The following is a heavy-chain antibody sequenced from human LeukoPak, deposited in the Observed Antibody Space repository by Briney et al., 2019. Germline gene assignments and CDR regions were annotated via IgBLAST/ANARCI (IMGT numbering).Heavy chain of an antibody. CDR2: IHTSST. Sequence: SETLSLTCTVSGGSISSGDYYWSWIRQPAGKGLEWIGRIHTSSTTYNPSLKSRLTISVDTSKNQFSLKLSSVTAADTAVYYCASFMSEFDYWGQGTLVTVSS. J-gene: IGHJ4*02. CDR3: ASFMSEFDY. CDR1: GGSISSGDYY. V-gene: IGHV4-61*02.